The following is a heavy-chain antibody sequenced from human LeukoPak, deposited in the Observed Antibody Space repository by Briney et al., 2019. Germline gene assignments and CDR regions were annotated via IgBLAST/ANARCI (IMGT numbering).Heavy chain of an antibody. V-gene: IGHV1-69*13. D-gene: IGHD5-24*01. CDR2: IIPTFGTA. CDR3: ARDRVAQRWLQFHY. J-gene: IGHJ4*02. CDR1: GGTFSSYA. Sequence: SVKVSCKASGGTFSSYAISWVRQAPGQGLEWMGGIIPTFGTANYAQKFQGRVTITAAESTSTAYMELSSLRSEDTAVYYCARDRVAQRWLQFHYWGQGTLVTVSS.